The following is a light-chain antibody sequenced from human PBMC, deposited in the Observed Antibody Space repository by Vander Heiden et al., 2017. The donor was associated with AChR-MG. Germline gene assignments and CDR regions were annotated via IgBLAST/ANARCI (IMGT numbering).Light chain of an antibody. CDR1: SSDVGSYSL. V-gene: IGLV2-23*02. CDR2: EVS. CDR3: CSYAGTLV. J-gene: IGLJ2*01. Sequence: QSALTHPASGPGPSGQSITISCTGTSSDVGSYSLVSWYQQHPGKAPKLMIYEVSKRPSGVSNRFSGSKSGNTASLTISGLQAEDEADYYCCSYAGTLVFGGGTKLTVL.